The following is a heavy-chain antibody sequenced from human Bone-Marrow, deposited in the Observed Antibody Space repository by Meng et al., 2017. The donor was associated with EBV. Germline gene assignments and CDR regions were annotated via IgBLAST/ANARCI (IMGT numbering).Heavy chain of an antibody. CDR3: AYFGDLPPLW. Sequence: QIQLRQSSPGLVNSSQTLSVTCALSGDSIPSNHAAWNWIRQSPSRGLEWLGRTDYRSKSYNDYAVSVKSRITVNLDTSKNQLSLHLNSVTPEDTAVYYCAYFGDLPPLWWGQGTLVTVSS. D-gene: IGHD3-16*01. V-gene: IGHV6-1*01. CDR1: GDSIPSNHAA. J-gene: IGHJ4*02. CDR2: TDYRSKSYN.